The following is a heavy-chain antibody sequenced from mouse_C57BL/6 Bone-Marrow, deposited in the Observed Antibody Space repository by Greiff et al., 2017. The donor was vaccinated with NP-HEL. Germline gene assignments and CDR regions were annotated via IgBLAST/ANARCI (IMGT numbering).Heavy chain of an antibody. CDR3: AREDYYYGSSFAMDY. J-gene: IGHJ4*01. V-gene: IGHV1-64*01. CDR1: GYTFTSYW. CDR2: IHPNSGST. D-gene: IGHD1-1*01. Sequence: QVQLKQPGAELVKPGASVKLSCKASGYTFTSYWMHWVKQRPGQGLEWIGMIHPNSGSTNYNEKFKSKATLTVDKSSSTAYMQLSSLTSEDSAVYYCAREDYYYGSSFAMDYWGQGTSVTVSS.